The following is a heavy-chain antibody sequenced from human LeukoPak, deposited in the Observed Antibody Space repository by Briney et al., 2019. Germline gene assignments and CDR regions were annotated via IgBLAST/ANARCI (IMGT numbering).Heavy chain of an antibody. V-gene: IGHV1-18*01. D-gene: IGHD1-26*01. CDR3: ARQIVGATNWFDP. J-gene: IGHJ5*02. CDR1: GYTFTSYA. CDR2: ISANNGNT. Sequence: ASVKVSCKASGYTFTSYAIIWVRQAPGQGLEWMGWISANNGNTSYAQKLQGRVTMTTDTSTSTAYTELRTLTSDDTAVYYCARQIVGATNWFDPWGQGTLVTVSS.